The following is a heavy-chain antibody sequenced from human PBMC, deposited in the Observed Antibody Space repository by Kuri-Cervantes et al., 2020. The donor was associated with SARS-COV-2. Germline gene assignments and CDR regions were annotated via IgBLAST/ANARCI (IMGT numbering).Heavy chain of an antibody. CDR1: GFTFSNAW. V-gene: IGHV3-21*01. CDR3: AREEGGELGEAFGY. CDR2: IDSSSYYI. J-gene: IGHJ4*02. D-gene: IGHD7-27*01. Sequence: GGSLRLSCAASGFTFSNAWMSWVRQAPGKGLEWVASIDSSSYYIYHADSVKGRLTISRDNAKTSLYLQMNSLKLEDTAVYYCAREEGGELGEAFGYWGQGALVTVSS.